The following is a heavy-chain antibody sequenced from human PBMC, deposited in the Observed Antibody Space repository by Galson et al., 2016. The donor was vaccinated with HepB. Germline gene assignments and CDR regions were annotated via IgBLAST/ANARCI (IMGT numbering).Heavy chain of an antibody. V-gene: IGHV3-66*02. CDR2: IYSGGTT. D-gene: IGHD4-23*01. Sequence: SLRLSCAVSGFTVSSHYMSWVRQAPGKGLEWVSVIYSGGTTDYAVSVKGRFTISRDESKNTLYLRMNSLRGDDTAVYFCARDELRYGMDVWGKGTTVTVSS. J-gene: IGHJ6*04. CDR3: ARDELRYGMDV. CDR1: GFTVSSHY.